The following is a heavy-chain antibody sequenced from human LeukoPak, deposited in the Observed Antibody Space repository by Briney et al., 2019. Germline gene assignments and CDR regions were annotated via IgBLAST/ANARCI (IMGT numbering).Heavy chain of an antibody. J-gene: IGHJ1*01. D-gene: IGHD1-26*01. CDR2: FDPEDGET. Sequence: ASVNVSCKVSGYTLTELSMHWVRQAPGKGLEWMGGFDPEDGETIYAQKFQGRVTMTEDTSTDTAYMELSSLRSEDTAVYYCATPNSRWELLYFQHWGQGTLVTVSS. V-gene: IGHV1-24*01. CDR1: GYTLTELS. CDR3: ATPNSRWELLYFQH.